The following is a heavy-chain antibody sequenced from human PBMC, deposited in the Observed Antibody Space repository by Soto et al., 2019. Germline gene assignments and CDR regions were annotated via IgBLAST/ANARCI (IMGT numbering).Heavy chain of an antibody. CDR3: AHSPLWFGEFLFFDY. Sequence: QITLKESGPTLVKPTQTLTLTCTFSGFSLSTSGVGVGWIRQPPGKALEWLALIYWDDDKRYSPSLKSRLTITKDXYXNQXVXTXXNMDPVDTATXYCAHSPLWFGEFLFFDYWGQGTLVTVSS. CDR1: GFSLSTSGVG. D-gene: IGHD3-10*01. V-gene: IGHV2-5*02. J-gene: IGHJ4*02. CDR2: IYWDDDK.